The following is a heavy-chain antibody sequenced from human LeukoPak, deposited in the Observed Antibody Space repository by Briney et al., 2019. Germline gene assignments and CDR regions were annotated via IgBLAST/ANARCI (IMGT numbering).Heavy chain of an antibody. D-gene: IGHD3-10*01. V-gene: IGHV1-8*01. CDR3: ARLDITMVRGVIISDYYYGMDV. Sequence: ASVKVSCKASGYTFTSYDINWVRQATGQGLEWMGWMNPNSGNTGYAQKFQGRVTMTRNTSISTAYMELSSLRSEDPAVYYCARLDITMVRGVIISDYYYGMDVWGQGTTVTVSS. J-gene: IGHJ6*02. CDR1: GYTFTSYD. CDR2: MNPNSGNT.